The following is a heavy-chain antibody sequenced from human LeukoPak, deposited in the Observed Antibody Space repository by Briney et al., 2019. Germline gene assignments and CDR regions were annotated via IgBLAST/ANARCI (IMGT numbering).Heavy chain of an antibody. CDR2: ISYDGSNK. CDR3: ARPNPTPFTYGSGSYSTSLSY. CDR1: GFTFSSYA. J-gene: IGHJ4*02. Sequence: PGRSLRLSCAASGFTFSSYAMHWVRQAPGKGLEWVAVISYDGSNKYYADSVKGRFTISRDNSKSTLYLQMNSLRAEDTAVYYCARPNPTPFTYGSGSYSTSLSYWGQGTLVTVSS. D-gene: IGHD3-10*01. V-gene: IGHV3-30*04.